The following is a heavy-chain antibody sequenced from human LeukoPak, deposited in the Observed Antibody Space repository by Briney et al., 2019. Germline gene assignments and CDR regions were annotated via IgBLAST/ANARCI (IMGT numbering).Heavy chain of an antibody. CDR2: IDPSGGTT. J-gene: IGHJ4*02. Sequence: GASVKVSCKASGYTFTNYYMHWVRQAPGQGLEWMGIIDPSGGTTSYAPKFQGRVTMTGDTSTTTAYMELSSLRSEDTAVYYCARGLDYYDIDYWGQGTLVTVSS. CDR3: ARGLDYYDIDY. CDR1: GYTFTNYY. V-gene: IGHV1-46*01. D-gene: IGHD3-22*01.